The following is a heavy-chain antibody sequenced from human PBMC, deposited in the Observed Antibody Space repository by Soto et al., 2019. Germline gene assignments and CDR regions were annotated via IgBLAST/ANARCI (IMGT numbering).Heavy chain of an antibody. CDR2: INHSGTT. CDR1: GGSFSGYY. Sequence: QVQLQQWGAGLLKTSETLSLTCAVYGGSFSGYYWTWIRQTPGKGLEWIGEINHSGTTKYNPSLKSQVTISVDTSKIQFTLHVTSVTAADTLVYFCARGIGYCASPSCYSSSPLRFYSWCQG. CDR3: ARGIGYCASPSCYSSSPLRFYS. D-gene: IGHD2-2*01. J-gene: IGHJ5*02. V-gene: IGHV4-34*01.